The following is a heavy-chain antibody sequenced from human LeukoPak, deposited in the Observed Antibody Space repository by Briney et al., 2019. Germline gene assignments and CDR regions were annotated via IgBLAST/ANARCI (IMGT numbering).Heavy chain of an antibody. CDR2: IKQDGSEK. CDR3: ARIRDSGAMIVAYYFDY. Sequence: GGSLRLSCAASGFTFSSYWMSWVRQAPGQGLEWVANIKQDGSEKYYVDSVKGRFTISRDDAKNSLYLQMNSLRAEDTAVYYCARIRDSGAMIVAYYFDYWGQGTLVTVSS. V-gene: IGHV3-7*01. J-gene: IGHJ4*02. D-gene: IGHD3-22*01. CDR1: GFTFSSYW.